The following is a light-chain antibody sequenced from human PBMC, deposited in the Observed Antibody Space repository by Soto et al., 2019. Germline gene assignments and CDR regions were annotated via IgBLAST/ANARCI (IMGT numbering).Light chain of an antibody. CDR2: NND. CDR1: SSKIGAGYA. CDR3: QSYDDGLSGSV. Sequence: QSVLTQPPSVSGAPGQRVTISCTGTSSKIGAGYAVHWYQQLPGTAPKLLIYNNDNRPSGVPDRISASNSGTSASLAITGLQAEDEAHYYCQSYDDGLSGSVFGGGTKLTVL. J-gene: IGLJ2*01. V-gene: IGLV1-40*01.